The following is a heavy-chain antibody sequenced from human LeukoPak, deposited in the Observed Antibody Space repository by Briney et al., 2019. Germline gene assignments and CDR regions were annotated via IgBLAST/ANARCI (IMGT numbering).Heavy chain of an antibody. D-gene: IGHD2-2*01. V-gene: IGHV3-23*05. CDR3: ARDPSTLLPTDDS. Sequence: GGSLRLSRVGSGFNFMQYGMMWVRQAPGKGLEWVSTIHPSGINTHHADSVKGRFTISRDNSKNTLYLQMNSLRVEDTAIYYGARDPSTLLPTDDSWGQGTLVAVSS. J-gene: IGHJ4*02. CDR2: IHPSGINT. CDR1: GFNFMQYG.